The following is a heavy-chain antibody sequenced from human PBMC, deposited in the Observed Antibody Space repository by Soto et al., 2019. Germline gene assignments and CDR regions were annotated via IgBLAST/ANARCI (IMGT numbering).Heavy chain of an antibody. V-gene: IGHV3-23*01. CDR2: ISGYGGST. Sequence: EVQLLESGGELVQPGGSLRLSCAASGFTFSSYAMTWVRQAPGKGLEWVSAISGYGGSTYYADSVKGRFTISRDNSKNTIYLQMNSLRADDTAIYYCAALAYVFFSDSHWGYYFDYWGQGTLATVSS. J-gene: IGHJ4*02. D-gene: IGHD3-3*01. CDR3: AALAYVFFSDSHWGYYFDY. CDR1: GFTFSSYA.